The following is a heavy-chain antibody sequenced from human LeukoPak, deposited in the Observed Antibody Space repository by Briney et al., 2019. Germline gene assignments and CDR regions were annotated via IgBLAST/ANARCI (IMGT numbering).Heavy chain of an antibody. CDR2: INPNSGGT. CDR1: GYTFTGYY. D-gene: IGHD6-13*01. J-gene: IGHJ5*02. V-gene: IGHV1-2*02. CDR3: ARGPSGIAAAECWFDP. Sequence: GASVKVSCKASGYTFTGYYMHWVRQAPGQGLEWMGWINPNSGGTNYAQKFQGRVTMTRDTSISTAYMELSRLRSDDTAVYYCARGPSGIAAAECWFDPWGQGTLVTVSS.